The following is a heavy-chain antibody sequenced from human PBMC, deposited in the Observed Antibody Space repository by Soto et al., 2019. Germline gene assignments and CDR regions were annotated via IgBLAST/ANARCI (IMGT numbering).Heavy chain of an antibody. J-gene: IGHJ6*02. CDR2: IWYDGSNK. V-gene: IGHV3-33*01. D-gene: IGHD2-2*01. CDR3: ARLYPQLYYGMDV. CDR1: GFTFSSYG. Sequence: QPGGSLRLSCAASGFTFSSYGMHWVRQAPGKGLEWVAVIWYDGSNKYYADSVKGRFTISRDNSKNTLYLQMNSLRAEDTAVYYCARLYPQLYYGMDVWGQGPTVPVCS.